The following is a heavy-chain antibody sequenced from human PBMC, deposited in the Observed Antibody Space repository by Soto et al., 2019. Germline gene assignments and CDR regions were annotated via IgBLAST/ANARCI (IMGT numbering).Heavy chain of an antibody. CDR2: ISHDGSYV. Sequence: QVQLVESGGGVVQPGRSLRLSCVASGFTFSTFAFHWVRQGPGKGLEWVALISHDGSYVHYADSVKGRFTISRDTSKNTIYMQMNSLRVDDTAVYYCARDGLPDDFRSGGFWFDPWGQGTLVTVSS. V-gene: IGHV3-30-3*01. D-gene: IGHD3-3*01. CDR3: ARDGLPDDFRSGGFWFDP. CDR1: GFTFSTFA. J-gene: IGHJ5*02.